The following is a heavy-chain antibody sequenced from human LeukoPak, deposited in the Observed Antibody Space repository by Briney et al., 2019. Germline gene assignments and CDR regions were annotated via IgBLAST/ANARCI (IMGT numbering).Heavy chain of an antibody. CDR3: AKDIDGSGSYYSFDY. CDR2: IKEDGREK. D-gene: IGHD3-10*01. CDR1: GFTFSTYW. V-gene: IGHV3-7*03. Sequence: PGGSLRLSCTASGFTFSTYWMTWVRQTPGKGLEWVANIKEDGREKGYADSVKGRFTISRDNAKNSLYLQMNSLRAEDMALYYCAKDIDGSGSYYSFDYWGQGTLVTVSS. J-gene: IGHJ4*02.